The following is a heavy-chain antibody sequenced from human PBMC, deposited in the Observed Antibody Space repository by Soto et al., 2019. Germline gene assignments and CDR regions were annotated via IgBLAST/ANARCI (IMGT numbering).Heavy chain of an antibody. CDR3: AKDKHYDSSGYPTSP. V-gene: IGHV3-21*01. Sequence: GGSLRLSCAASGFTFSAYNMNWVRQPPGKGLEWVSSITSSSSSIYYADSLKGRFTISRDNSKNSLYLQMNSLRAEDTAVYYCAKDKHYDSSGYPTSPWGQGTLVTVSS. CDR1: GFTFSAYN. D-gene: IGHD3-22*01. J-gene: IGHJ5*02. CDR2: ITSSSSSI.